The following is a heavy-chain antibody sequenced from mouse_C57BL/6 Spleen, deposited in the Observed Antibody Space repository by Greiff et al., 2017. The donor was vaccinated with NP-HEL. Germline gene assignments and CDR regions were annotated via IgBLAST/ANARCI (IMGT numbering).Heavy chain of an antibody. CDR1: GYTFTSYW. Sequence: QVQLQQPGTELVKPGASVKLSCKASGYTFTSYWMHWVKQRPGQGLEWIGNLNPSNGGTNYTEKFKIKATLTVDKSSSTAYMQLSSLTSEDSAVYYCARSGEGAMDYWGQGTSVTVSS. CDR3: ARSGEGAMDY. CDR2: LNPSNGGT. J-gene: IGHJ4*01. V-gene: IGHV1-53*01.